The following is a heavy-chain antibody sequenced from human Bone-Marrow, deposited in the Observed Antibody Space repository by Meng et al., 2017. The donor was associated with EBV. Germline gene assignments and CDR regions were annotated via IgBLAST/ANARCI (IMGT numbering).Heavy chain of an antibody. Sequence: HITLKESGPTVINPTQTLTLPCTFSGFALSTSGTGVAWIRQPPGKALEWLALIYWDDETRYSPALKNRLTVTKDSSKNQVVFRMANLDPADTATYYCAHRRSDSGWFGYWGQGTLVTVSS. J-gene: IGHJ4*02. CDR2: IYWDDET. D-gene: IGHD6-19*01. CDR1: GFALSTSGTG. V-gene: IGHV2-5*02. CDR3: AHRRSDSGWFGY.